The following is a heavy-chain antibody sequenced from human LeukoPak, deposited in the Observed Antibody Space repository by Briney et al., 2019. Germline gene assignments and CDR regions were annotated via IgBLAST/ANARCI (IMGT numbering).Heavy chain of an antibody. CDR1: SGSISSYY. CDR2: IDMSWST. V-gene: IGHV4-4*07. CDR3: ARELMARVSTSPLRRRSYSYMDV. D-gene: IGHD5-24*01. J-gene: IGHJ6*03. Sequence: SETPSLTCTVSSGSISSYYWSWIRRPAGKGLEWIGHIDMSWSTNYNPSLKSRVTMSVDTSKNQFSLNLSSVTAADTAIYYCARELMARVSTSPLRRRSYSYMDVWGKGTTVTVSS.